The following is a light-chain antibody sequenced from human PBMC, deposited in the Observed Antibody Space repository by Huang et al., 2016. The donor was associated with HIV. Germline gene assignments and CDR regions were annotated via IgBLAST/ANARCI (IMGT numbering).Light chain of an antibody. CDR3: QQYYTTPRDT. J-gene: IGKJ5*01. Sequence: DIQMTQSPSSLSASVGDRVTITCRASQDIRSSLAWYQQKPGKAPKLLLFAASRLESVVPSRVSGSGSGTDYTLTISSLQPEDFATYYCQQYYTTPRDTFGQGTRLAIK. V-gene: IGKV1-NL1*01. CDR1: QDIRSS. CDR2: AAS.